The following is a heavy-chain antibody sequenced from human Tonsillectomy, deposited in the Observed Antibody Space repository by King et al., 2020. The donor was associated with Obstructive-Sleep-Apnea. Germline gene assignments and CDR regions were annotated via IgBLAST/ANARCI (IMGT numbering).Heavy chain of an antibody. CDR3: ARWYYYGSGRDAFDI. V-gene: IGHV3-74*01. CDR1: GFTFSSYW. D-gene: IGHD3-10*01. CDR2: IDTDGSRT. Sequence: VQLVESGGGLVQPGGSLRLSCAASGFTFSSYWMHWVRQAPGTGLMWVSRIDTDGSRTAYAASVKGRFTISRDNAQNTLYLQMNSLRAEDTAVYYCARWYYYGSGRDAFDIWGQGTMVTVSS. J-gene: IGHJ3*02.